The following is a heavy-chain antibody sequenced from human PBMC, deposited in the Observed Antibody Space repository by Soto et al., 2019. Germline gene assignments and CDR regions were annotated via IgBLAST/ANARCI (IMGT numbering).Heavy chain of an antibody. CDR3: ALRKTGSYSDY. Sequence: GGSLRLSCAGSGFTFSTYAMSWVRQAPGKGLEWVSGIGASGAGTYYADSVKGRFTISRDNSKNTLHLQMNSLRADDTAVYYCALRKTGSYSDYWGQGTLVTVSS. CDR1: GFTFSTYA. J-gene: IGHJ4*02. D-gene: IGHD1-26*01. V-gene: IGHV3-23*01. CDR2: IGASGAGT.